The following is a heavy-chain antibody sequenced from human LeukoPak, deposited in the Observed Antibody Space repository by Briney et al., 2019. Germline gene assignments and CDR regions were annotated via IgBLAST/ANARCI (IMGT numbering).Heavy chain of an antibody. CDR1: GGSLSSSPYY. J-gene: IGHJ4*02. CDR2: ISYSGTT. V-gene: IGHV4-39*01. CDR3: ARMYTSSSYFDS. D-gene: IGHD6-6*01. Sequence: SETLSLTCTVSGGSLSSSPYYWGWIRQPPGKGLEWIGSISYSGTTSYKPSLKSRVTMSVDTSKNQFSLRLSSVTAADTAVYYCARMYTSSSYFDSWGQGTLVTVSS.